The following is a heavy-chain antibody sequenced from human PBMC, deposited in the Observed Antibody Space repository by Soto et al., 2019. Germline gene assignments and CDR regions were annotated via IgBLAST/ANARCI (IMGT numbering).Heavy chain of an antibody. J-gene: IGHJ5*02. V-gene: IGHV4-30-4*01. CDR3: ARVPRQMEPTVWFDP. Sequence: QVQLQESGPGLVKPSQTLSLTCTVSGGSVSSGDYYWSWIRQPPGKGLEWIGYIYYSGNTYYNPSVESRVTISLDTSRNHSALKLRSVTAADTAMYYCARVPRQMEPTVWFDPWGQGALVTVSA. CDR1: GGSVSSGDYY. D-gene: IGHD1-1*01. CDR2: IYYSGNT.